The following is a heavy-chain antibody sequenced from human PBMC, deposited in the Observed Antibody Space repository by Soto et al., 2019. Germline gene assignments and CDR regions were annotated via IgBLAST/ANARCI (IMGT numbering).Heavy chain of an antibody. D-gene: IGHD2-8*01. CDR2: IKSKTDGGTT. Sequence: GGSLRLSCAASGFTFSNAWMNWVRQAPGKGLEWVGRIKSKTDGGTTDYAAPVKGRFTISRDDSKNTLYLQMNSLKTEDTAVYYCTTLSLALGYCTNGVCQRVDYWGQGTLVTVSS. J-gene: IGHJ4*02. V-gene: IGHV3-15*07. CDR3: TTLSLALGYCTNGVCQRVDY. CDR1: GFTFSNAW.